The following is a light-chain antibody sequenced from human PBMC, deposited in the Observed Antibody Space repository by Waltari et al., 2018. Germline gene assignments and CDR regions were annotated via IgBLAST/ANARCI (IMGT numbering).Light chain of an antibody. Sequence: EIVLTQSPGTLYLSPGDRATLSCRASQSVSSGYLAWYQQKPGQAPSLLIYGASSRATGIPDRFSGSGSGTDFTLTISRLEPEDFAVYYCQQYGSSPPMYTFGQGTKLEIK. CDR1: QSVSSGY. J-gene: IGKJ2*01. V-gene: IGKV3-20*01. CDR2: GAS. CDR3: QQYGSSPPMYT.